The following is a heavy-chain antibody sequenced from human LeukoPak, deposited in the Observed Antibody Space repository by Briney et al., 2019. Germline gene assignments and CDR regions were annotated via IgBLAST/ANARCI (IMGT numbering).Heavy chain of an antibody. CDR1: GGSISSYY. CDR3: AGHHPRNTVDF. Sequence: SETLSLTCTVSGGSISSYYWSWIQQPPGKGLEWIAYISDIGSINYNPSLKSRVTISLDTSKNQFSLKLSSVTAADTAVYYCAGHHPRNTVDFWGQGTLVTVSS. J-gene: IGHJ4*02. CDR2: ISDIGSI. V-gene: IGHV4-59*08. D-gene: IGHD2/OR15-2a*01.